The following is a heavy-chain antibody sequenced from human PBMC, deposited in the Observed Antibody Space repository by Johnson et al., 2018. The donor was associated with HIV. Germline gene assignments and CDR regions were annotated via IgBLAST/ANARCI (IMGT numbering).Heavy chain of an antibody. CDR2: IKSKTDGGTT. CDR3: AKGLVYADPDDAFDI. D-gene: IGHD2-8*01. V-gene: IGHV3-15*05. Sequence: VQLVESGGGLVKPGGSLRLSCAASGFTFSNAWMSWVRQAPGKGLEWVGRIKSKTDGGTTDYAAPVKGRFTISRDDSKNTLYLQMNSLRAEDTAVYYCAKGLVYADPDDAFDIWGQGTMVTVSS. J-gene: IGHJ3*02. CDR1: GFTFSNAW.